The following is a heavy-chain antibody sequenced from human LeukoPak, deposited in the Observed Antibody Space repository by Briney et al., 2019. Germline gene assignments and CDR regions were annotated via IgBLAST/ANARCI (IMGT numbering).Heavy chain of an antibody. Sequence: GASVKVSCKASGGTFNSYAISWVRQAPGQGKEWMGAIIPIFGTANYAQKFQGRVTITADESTSTAYMELSSLRSEDTAVYYCARDRTTYSSGWYDYWGQGTLVTVSS. D-gene: IGHD6-19*01. J-gene: IGHJ4*02. V-gene: IGHV1-69*01. CDR1: GGTFNSYA. CDR2: IIPIFGTA. CDR3: ARDRTTYSSGWYDY.